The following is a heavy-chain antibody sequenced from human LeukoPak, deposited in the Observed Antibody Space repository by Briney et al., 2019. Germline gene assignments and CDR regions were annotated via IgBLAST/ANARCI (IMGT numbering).Heavy chain of an antibody. V-gene: IGHV3-53*01. CDR1: GFTASSNY. CDR3: ARVQAVDTAMVADYYYYMDV. J-gene: IGHJ6*03. Sequence: GGSLRLSCAASGFTASSNYMSWVRQAPGKGLEWVSVIYSGGSTYYADSVKGRFTISRDNSKNTLYLQMNSLRAEDTAVYYCARVQAVDTAMVADYYYYMDVWGKGTTVTVSS. D-gene: IGHD5-18*01. CDR2: IYSGGST.